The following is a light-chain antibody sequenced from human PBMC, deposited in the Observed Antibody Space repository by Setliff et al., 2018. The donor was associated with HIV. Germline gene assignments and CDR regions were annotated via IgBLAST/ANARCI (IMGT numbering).Light chain of an antibody. J-gene: IGLJ1*01. CDR3: QVWDSSSDHSYV. CDR1: NIGRKG. V-gene: IGLV3-21*04. Sequence: SYELTQPPSVSVAPGETARITCGGNNIGRKGVHWYQQKPGQAPVLAIYYDSDRPSGIPERFSGSNSGNTATLTISRVEAGDEADYYCQVWDSSSDHSYVFGTGTKV. CDR2: YDS.